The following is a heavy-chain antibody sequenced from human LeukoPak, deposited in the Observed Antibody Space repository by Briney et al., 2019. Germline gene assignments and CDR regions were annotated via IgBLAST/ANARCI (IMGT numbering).Heavy chain of an antibody. CDR2: ISSSSSYI. V-gene: IGHV3-21*04. D-gene: IGHD6-13*01. Sequence: PGGSLRLSCAASGFTFSSYSMNWVRQAPGKGLEWVSSISSSSSYIYYADSVKGRFTISRDNAKNSLYLQMNSLRAEDTALYYCAKSAGYYYYYYMDVWGKGTTVTISS. J-gene: IGHJ6*03. CDR3: AKSAGYYYYYYMDV. CDR1: GFTFSSYS.